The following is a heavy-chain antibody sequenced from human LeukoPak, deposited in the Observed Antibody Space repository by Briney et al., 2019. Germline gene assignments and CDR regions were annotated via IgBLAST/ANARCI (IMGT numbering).Heavy chain of an antibody. V-gene: IGHV4-38-2*02. CDR3: ARVGRFDAFDI. CDR2: IYHSGST. CDR1: GYSISSGYY. Sequence: PETLSLTCTVSGYSISSGYYWGWIRQPPGKGLEWIGSIYHSGSTYYNPSLKSRVAISVDTSKNQFSLKLSSVTAADTAVYYCARVGRFDAFDIWGQGTMVTVSS. J-gene: IGHJ3*02.